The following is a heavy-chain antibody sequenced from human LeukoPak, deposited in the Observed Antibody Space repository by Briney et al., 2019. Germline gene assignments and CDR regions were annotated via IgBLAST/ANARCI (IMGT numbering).Heavy chain of an antibody. D-gene: IGHD6-19*01. CDR2: IRYDGSKQ. Sequence: GGSLRLSCAAFGFSSSTNGFTFRNYGMHWVRQAPGKGLEWVAYIRYDGSKQYYADSVKGRFTVSRDNSKNTLYLQMNSLRAEDTAMYYCARDKGYTSGHAFDSWGQGTLVTVSS. V-gene: IGHV3-30*02. J-gene: IGHJ4*02. CDR3: ARDKGYTSGHAFDS. CDR1: GFSSSTNGFTFRNYG.